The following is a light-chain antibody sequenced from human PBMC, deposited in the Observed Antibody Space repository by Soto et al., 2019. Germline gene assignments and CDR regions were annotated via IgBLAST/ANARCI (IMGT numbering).Light chain of an antibody. J-gene: IGLJ1*01. V-gene: IGLV2-14*01. Sequence: QSVLTQPASVSGSPGQSITTPCTGTSSDVGGYNYVSWYRQQPGKAPKFMIYDVSNRPSGVSNCFSGSKSGNTASLTISGLQAEDEADYYCCSYTTSNTRQIVFGAGTKVTVL. CDR1: SSDVGGYNY. CDR2: DVS. CDR3: CSYTTSNTRQIV.